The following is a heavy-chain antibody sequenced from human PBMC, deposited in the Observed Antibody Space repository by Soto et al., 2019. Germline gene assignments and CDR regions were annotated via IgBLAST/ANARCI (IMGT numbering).Heavy chain of an antibody. CDR2: INHSGST. CDR3: ARGYGLDV. CDR1: GGSFSGYS. V-gene: IGHV4-34*01. Sequence: QVQLQQWGAGLLKPSETLSLTCAVYGGSFSGYSLIWIRQPSGKGLEWIGAINHSGSTNYNPSLKSRVTISVDTSKNQFSLKVSAVTAADTAVYYCARGYGLDVWGQGTTVTVSS. J-gene: IGHJ6*02.